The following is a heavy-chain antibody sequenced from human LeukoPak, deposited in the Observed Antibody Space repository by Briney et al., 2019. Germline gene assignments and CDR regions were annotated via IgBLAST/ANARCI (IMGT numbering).Heavy chain of an antibody. V-gene: IGHV3-74*01. CDR1: GFTFSNYW. Sequence: PGGSLTLSCAASGFTFSNYWMHWVRQAPGKGLVWVSRINSNGSSTNYADSVKGRFTTSRDNAKNTLYLQMSSLRAEDTAVYYCARGPNSNWSGLDFWGQGTLLTVSS. CDR3: ARGPNSNWSGLDF. CDR2: INSNGSST. J-gene: IGHJ4*02. D-gene: IGHD6-6*01.